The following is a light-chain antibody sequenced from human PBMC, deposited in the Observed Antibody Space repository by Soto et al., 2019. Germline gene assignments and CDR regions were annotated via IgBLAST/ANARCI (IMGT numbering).Light chain of an antibody. Sequence: EIVLTQSPVTLSLSPGESATLSCRASQSISTYLAWYQQKPGQAPRLLIYDTSNRATGIPARFSGSGSGTDFTLTITSLEPDDFAVYYCHQRSNWPLTFGGGTKVEIK. V-gene: IGKV3-11*01. J-gene: IGKJ4*01. CDR1: QSISTY. CDR2: DTS. CDR3: HQRSNWPLT.